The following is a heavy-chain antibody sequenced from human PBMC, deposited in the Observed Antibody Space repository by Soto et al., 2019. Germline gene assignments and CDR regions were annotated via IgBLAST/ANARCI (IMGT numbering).Heavy chain of an antibody. D-gene: IGHD3-10*01. CDR3: ASTYYGSGTD. Sequence: QVQLQQWGAGLLKPSETLSLTCAVYGGSFSGYYWSWIRQPPGKGLELIGEINHSGSTNYNPSLKSRVTISVDTSKNQFSLKLSSVTAADRAVYYCASTYYGSGTDWGQGTLVTVSS. V-gene: IGHV4-34*01. CDR2: INHSGST. CDR1: GGSFSGYY. J-gene: IGHJ4*02.